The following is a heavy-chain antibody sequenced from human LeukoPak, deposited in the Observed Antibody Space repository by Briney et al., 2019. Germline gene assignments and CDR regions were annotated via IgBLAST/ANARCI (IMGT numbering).Heavy chain of an antibody. V-gene: IGHV1-2*02. CDR2: INPNSGGT. CDR1: GHTFTGYY. J-gene: IGHJ6*03. CDR3: ARERPHYMDV. Sequence: ASVKVSCKASGHTFTGYYMHWVRQAPGQGLEWMGWINPNSGGTNYAQKFQGRVTMTRDTSISTVYVELSRLRSDDTAMYYCARERPHYMDVWGTGTTVIVSS.